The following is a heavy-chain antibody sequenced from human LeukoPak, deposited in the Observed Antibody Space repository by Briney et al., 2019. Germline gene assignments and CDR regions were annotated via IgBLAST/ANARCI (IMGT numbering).Heavy chain of an antibody. J-gene: IGHJ4*02. V-gene: IGHV4-59*08. CDR3: ARRSATPLRQMYYFDY. D-gene: IGHD3-16*01. Sequence: SETLSLTCTVSGGSISSYYWSWIRQPPGKGLEWIGYIYYSGSTNYNPSLKSRVTISVDTSKNQFSLKLSSVTAADTAVYYCARRSATPLRQMYYFDYWGQGTLVTVSS. CDR2: IYYSGST. CDR1: GGSISSYY.